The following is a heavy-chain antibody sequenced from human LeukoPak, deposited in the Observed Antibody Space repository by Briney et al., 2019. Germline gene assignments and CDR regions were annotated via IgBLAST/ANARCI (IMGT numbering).Heavy chain of an antibody. CDR1: GFTFSDAW. J-gene: IGHJ6*02. D-gene: IGHD6-13*01. Sequence: GGSLRLSCAASGFTFSDAWMNWVRLAPGKGLEWVAVIWYDGSNKYYADSVKGRFTISRDNSKNTLYLQMNSLRAEDTAVYYCARDIAAASSYGMDVWGQGTTVTVSS. CDR2: IWYDGSNK. CDR3: ARDIAAASSYGMDV. V-gene: IGHV3-33*08.